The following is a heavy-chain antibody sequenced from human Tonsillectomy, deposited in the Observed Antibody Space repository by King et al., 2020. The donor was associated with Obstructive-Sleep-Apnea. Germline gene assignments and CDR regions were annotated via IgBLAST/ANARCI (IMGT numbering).Heavy chain of an antibody. CDR1: GFTFSSYS. J-gene: IGHJ6*02. Sequence: VQLVESGGGLVQPGGSLRLSCAASGFTFSSYSMNWVRQAPGKGLEWVSYISHSSSTIYYADSVRGRFTISRDNAKNSPYLQMNSLRAEDTAVYYCARTLLYYYGMDVWGQGTTVTVSS. CDR3: ARTLLYYYGMDV. CDR2: ISHSSSTI. V-gene: IGHV3-48*04.